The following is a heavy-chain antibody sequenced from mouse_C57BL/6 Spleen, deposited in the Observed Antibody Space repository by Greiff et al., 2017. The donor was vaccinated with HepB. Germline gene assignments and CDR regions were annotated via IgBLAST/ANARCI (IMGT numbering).Heavy chain of an antibody. Sequence: EVQLQQSGPELVKPGASVKISCKASGYTFTDYYMNWVKQSHGKSLEWIGDINPNNGGTSYNQKFKGKATLTVDKSSSTAYMELRSLTSEDSAVYYCARSSEAVQRGFAYWGQGTLVTVSA. CDR2: INPNNGGT. J-gene: IGHJ3*01. V-gene: IGHV1-26*01. CDR1: GYTFTDYY. CDR3: ARSSEAVQRGFAY.